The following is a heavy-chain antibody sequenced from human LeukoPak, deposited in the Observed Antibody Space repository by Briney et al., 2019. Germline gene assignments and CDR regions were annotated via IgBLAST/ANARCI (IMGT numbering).Heavy chain of an antibody. D-gene: IGHD2-21*01. V-gene: IGHV1-2*02. J-gene: IGHJ6*03. CDR2: INPNSGGT. Sequence: ASVKVSCKASGYTFTGYYMHWVRQAPGQGLEWMGWINPNSGGTNYAQKFQGRVTITADESTSTAYMELSSLRSEDTAVYYCARGLASYMDVWGKGTTVTVSS. CDR1: GYTFTGYY. CDR3: ARGLASYMDV.